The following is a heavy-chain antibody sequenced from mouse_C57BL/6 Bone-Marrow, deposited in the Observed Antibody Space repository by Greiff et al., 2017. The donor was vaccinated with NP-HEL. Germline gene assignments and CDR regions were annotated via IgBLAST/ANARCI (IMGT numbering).Heavy chain of an antibody. CDR3: TRANWEAY. D-gene: IGHD4-1*01. J-gene: IGHJ3*01. CDR1: GYTFTDYE. CDR2: IDPETGGT. V-gene: IGHV1-15*01. Sequence: VQLQQSGAELVRPGASVTLSCKASGYTFTDYEMHWVKQTPVHGLEWIGAIDPETGGTAYNQKFKGKAILTADKSSSTAYMELRSLTSEDSAVYYCTRANWEAYWGQGTLVTVSA.